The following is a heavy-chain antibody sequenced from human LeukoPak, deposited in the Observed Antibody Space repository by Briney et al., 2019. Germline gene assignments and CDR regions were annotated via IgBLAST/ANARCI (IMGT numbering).Heavy chain of an antibody. D-gene: IGHD6-19*01. CDR1: GGSISSYY. CDR2: IYYSGST. Sequence: SETLSLTCTVSGGSISSYYWSWIRQPPGKGLEWIGYIYYSGSTNYNPSLKSRVTISVDTSKNQFSLKQSSVTAADTAVYHCARDGYSSGWNLEYFQHWGQGTLVTVSS. CDR3: ARDGYSSGWNLEYFQH. V-gene: IGHV4-59*01. J-gene: IGHJ1*01.